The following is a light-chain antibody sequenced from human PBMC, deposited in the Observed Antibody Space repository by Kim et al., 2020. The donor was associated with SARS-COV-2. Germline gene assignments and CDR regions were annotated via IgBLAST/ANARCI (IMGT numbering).Light chain of an antibody. Sequence: GKTVTISGTRSSGSIASNYVQWYQQRPGSAPTTVIYDDNQRPSGVPDRFSGSIDSSSNSASLTISGLKTEDEADYYCQSYDSSNQVFGGGTKLTVL. V-gene: IGLV6-57*03. J-gene: IGLJ3*02. CDR3: QSYDSSNQV. CDR1: SGSIASNY. CDR2: DDN.